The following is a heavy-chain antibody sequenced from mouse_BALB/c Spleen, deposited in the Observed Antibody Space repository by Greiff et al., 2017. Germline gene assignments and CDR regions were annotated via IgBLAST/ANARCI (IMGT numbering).Heavy chain of an antibody. CDR1: GYSITSGYY. J-gene: IGHJ3*01. D-gene: IGHD2-1*01. CDR3: AREGNYRSWFAY. V-gene: IGHV3-6*02. Sequence: EVQLQQSGPGLVKPSQSLSLTCSVTGYSITSGYYWNWIRQFPGNKLEWMGYISYDGSNNYNPSLKNRISITRDTSKNQFFLKLNSVTTEDTATYYCAREGNYRSWFAYWGQGTLVTVSA. CDR2: ISYDGSN.